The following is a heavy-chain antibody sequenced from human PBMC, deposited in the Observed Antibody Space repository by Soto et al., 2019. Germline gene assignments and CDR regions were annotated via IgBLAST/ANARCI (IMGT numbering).Heavy chain of an antibody. D-gene: IGHD3-3*01. J-gene: IGHJ4*02. Sequence: EVQLVESGGGLVQPGGSLKLSCAASGFTFSNAWMSWVRQAPGTGLEWVGRIKSKTDGGTTDYAAPVKGRFTISRDDSQNTLYLQMNSLKSEDTAVYYCSAGHILGLLEWHNDFWGQGNLVTVSS. V-gene: IGHV3-15*01. CDR2: IKSKTDGGTT. CDR1: GFTFSNAW. CDR3: SAGHILGLLEWHNDF.